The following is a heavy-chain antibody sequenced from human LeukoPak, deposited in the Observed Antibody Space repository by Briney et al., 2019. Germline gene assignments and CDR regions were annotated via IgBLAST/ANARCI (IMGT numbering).Heavy chain of an antibody. J-gene: IGHJ4*02. D-gene: IGHD3-10*01. CDR1: GFTFSFYS. V-gene: IGHV3-21*01. Sequence: GGSLRLSCAASGFTFSFYSMNWVRQAPGKGLEWISSISSSSNYIYYADAVKGRFTISRDNAKNSLYLQMNSLRADDTAMYSCARDLHGESCTTPNCSWGQGTLVTVSS. CDR3: ARDLHGESCTTPNCS. CDR2: ISSSSNYI.